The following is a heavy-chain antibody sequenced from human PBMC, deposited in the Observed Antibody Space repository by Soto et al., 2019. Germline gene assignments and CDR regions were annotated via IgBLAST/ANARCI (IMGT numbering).Heavy chain of an antibody. J-gene: IGHJ3*02. CDR2: IYIGGST. CDR1: GFTVSSNY. Sequence: EVQLVESGGGLVQPGGSLRLSCAASGFTVSSNYMSWVRQAPGKGLEWVSVIYIGGSTYYADSVKGRFTISRDNSKNTLYLQMNSLRAEDTAVYYCARVRGIAAAGSAFDIWCQGTMVTVA. D-gene: IGHD6-13*01. CDR3: ARVRGIAAAGSAFDI. V-gene: IGHV3-66*01.